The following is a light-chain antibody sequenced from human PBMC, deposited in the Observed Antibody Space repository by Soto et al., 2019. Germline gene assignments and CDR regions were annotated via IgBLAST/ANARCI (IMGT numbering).Light chain of an antibody. J-gene: IGKJ1*01. CDR2: DAS. CDR1: QSVSSY. CDR3: QQPANWPLT. V-gene: IGKV3-11*01. Sequence: EIVLTQSPATLSLSPGERATLSCRASQSVSSYFAWYQQKPCQAPRLLIYDASNRATGIPARFSGSGSGTDFTLTISSLEPEEFAVYYYQQPANWPLTFGQGTSVEIK.